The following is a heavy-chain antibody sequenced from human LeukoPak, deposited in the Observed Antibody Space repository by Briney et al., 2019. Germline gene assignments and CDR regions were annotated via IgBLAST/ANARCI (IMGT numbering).Heavy chain of an antibody. Sequence: PGGSLRLSCTVSGSTFSNYAMSWVRQAPGKGLEWVSSISGSGGDTYYADSVKGRFTISRDNSKNTLYLQMNSLRAEDTAVYYCARDSSGWYSDYWGQGTLVTVSS. J-gene: IGHJ4*02. CDR3: ARDSSGWYSDY. CDR2: ISGSGGDT. V-gene: IGHV3-23*01. CDR1: GSTFSNYA. D-gene: IGHD6-19*01.